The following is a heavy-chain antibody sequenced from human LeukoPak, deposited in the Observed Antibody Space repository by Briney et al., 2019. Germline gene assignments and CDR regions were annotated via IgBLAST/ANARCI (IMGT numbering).Heavy chain of an antibody. CDR3: AGNYGPYYFDY. V-gene: IGHV3-33*01. Sequence: GRPLRLSCAASGFTFSNYGMHWVRQAPGKGLEWVAVIWYDGSNKYYADSVKGRFTISRDNSKNTLYLQMNSLRAEDTAVYYCAGNYGPYYFDYWGQGTLVTVSS. CDR2: IWYDGSNK. CDR1: GFTFSNYG. J-gene: IGHJ4*02. D-gene: IGHD3-10*01.